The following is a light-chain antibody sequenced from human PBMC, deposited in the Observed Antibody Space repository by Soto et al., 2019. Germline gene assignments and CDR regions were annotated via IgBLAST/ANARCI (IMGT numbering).Light chain of an antibody. V-gene: IGKV3-11*01. CDR1: QSVSSY. CDR3: QQRSNWPLT. CDR2: DAS. J-gene: IGKJ4*01. Sequence: EIVLTQSPVTLSLSPGDRATLSCRASQSVSSYLAWYQHKAGQAPRLLIYDASNRATGIPARFSGSGSETDFTLTISSLEPEDFAVYYCQQRSNWPLTFGGGTKVEIK.